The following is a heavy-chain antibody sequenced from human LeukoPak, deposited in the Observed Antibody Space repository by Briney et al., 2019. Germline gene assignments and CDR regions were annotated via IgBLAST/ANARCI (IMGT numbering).Heavy chain of an antibody. V-gene: IGHV1-8*01. Sequence: ASVKVSCKASGDTFSSYDINWVRQATGQGLEWMGWMNPNSGNTGYAQKFQGRVTITRNTSISTAYMELSSLRSEDTAVYYCAREHPLGYDAFDIWGQGTMVTVSS. CDR3: AREHPLGYDAFDI. CDR1: GDTFSSYD. D-gene: IGHD7-27*01. J-gene: IGHJ3*02. CDR2: MNPNSGNT.